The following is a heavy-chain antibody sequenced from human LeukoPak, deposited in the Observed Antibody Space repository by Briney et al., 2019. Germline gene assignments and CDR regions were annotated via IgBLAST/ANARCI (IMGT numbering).Heavy chain of an antibody. CDR2: IYFTGST. CDR3: ARSSRGYSGHDSGY. J-gene: IGHJ4*02. D-gene: IGHD5-12*01. CDR1: GGSVSSGGYY. V-gene: IGHV4-61*08. Sequence: SETLSLTCTVSGGSVSSGGYYWSWLRQPPGKGLEWLAYIYFTGSTNYNPSLKSRVTISADTSKNQFSLRLNSVTAADTAVYYCARSSRGYSGHDSGYWGQGTLVTVSS.